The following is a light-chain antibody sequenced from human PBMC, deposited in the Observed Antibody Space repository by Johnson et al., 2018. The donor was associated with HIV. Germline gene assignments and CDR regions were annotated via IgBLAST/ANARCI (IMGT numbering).Light chain of an antibody. Sequence: QAVLTQPPSVSAAPGQKVTVSCSGSSSNIGNNFVSWYQQVPGTAPKLLIYDTDKRPSGIPDRFSGSKSGTSATLDIPGLQTGDEADYYCGTWDSSLSAPRVFGTGTNVTVL. CDR2: DTD. V-gene: IGLV1-51*01. CDR3: GTWDSSLSAPRV. CDR1: SSNIGNNF. J-gene: IGLJ1*01.